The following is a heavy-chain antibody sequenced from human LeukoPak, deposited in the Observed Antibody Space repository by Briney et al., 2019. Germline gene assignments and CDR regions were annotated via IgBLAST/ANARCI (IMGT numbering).Heavy chain of an antibody. Sequence: ASVKVSCKASRYAFTGYYIHWVRQAPGQGLEWMGWINPNSGGTNYAQKFQGRVTMTRDTSISTAYMELSRLRSDDTAVYYCARAATVTNRGYFQHWGQGTLVTVSS. CDR2: INPNSGGT. J-gene: IGHJ1*01. CDR1: RYAFTGYY. CDR3: ARAATVTNRGYFQH. D-gene: IGHD4-17*01. V-gene: IGHV1-2*02.